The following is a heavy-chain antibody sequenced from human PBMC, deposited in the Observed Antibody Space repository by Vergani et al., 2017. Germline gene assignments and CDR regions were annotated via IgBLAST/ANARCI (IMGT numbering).Heavy chain of an antibody. J-gene: IGHJ6*03. Sequence: EVQLVESGGNLVQPGGSLRLSCAASGFTFRSYSMNWVRQAPGKGLEWVSYISPSSTTIYYADSVKGRFTLSREKVKNSLYMQINSLRAEDTAVYYCARVQNGGYMDVWGKGTTVTVSS. CDR3: ARVQNGGYMDV. V-gene: IGHV3-48*01. CDR2: ISPSSTTI. CDR1: GFTFRSYS. D-gene: IGHD4-23*01.